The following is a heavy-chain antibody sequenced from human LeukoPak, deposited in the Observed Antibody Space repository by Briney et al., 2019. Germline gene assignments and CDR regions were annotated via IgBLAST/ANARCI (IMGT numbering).Heavy chain of an antibody. CDR2: IYYSGST. V-gene: IGHV4-59*01. Sequence: SETLSLTCTVSGGSISSYYWSWIRQPPGKGLEWIGYIYYSGSTNHNPSLKSRVTISVDTSKNQFSLKLSSVTAADTAVYYCAREVREILGGVEQMHYYYYGMDVWGQGTTVTVSS. CDR3: AREVREILGGVEQMHYYYYGMDV. J-gene: IGHJ6*02. CDR1: GGSISSYY. D-gene: IGHD5-24*01.